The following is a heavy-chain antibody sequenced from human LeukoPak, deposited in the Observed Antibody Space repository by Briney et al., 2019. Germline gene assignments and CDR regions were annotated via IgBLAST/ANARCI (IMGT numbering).Heavy chain of an antibody. CDR1: GGSISTYY. CDR2: IYYSGST. V-gene: IGHV4-59*08. D-gene: IGHD3-16*01. CDR3: ARSANSAYNYVGY. J-gene: IGHJ4*02. Sequence: KPSETLSLTCSVSGGSISTYYWSWIRQPPGKGLEWIGYIYYSGSTNYNPSLKSRVTISVDTSKNQFSLKLSSVTAADTAVYYCARSANSAYNYVGYWGQGTLVTVSS.